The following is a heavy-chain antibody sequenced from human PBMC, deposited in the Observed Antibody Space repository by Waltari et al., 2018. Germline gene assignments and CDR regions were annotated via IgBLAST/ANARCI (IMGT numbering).Heavy chain of an antibody. D-gene: IGHD1-26*01. V-gene: IGHV1-69*12. CDR1: GGTFSSYA. Sequence: QVQLVQSGAEVKKPGSSVKVSCKASGGTFSSYAISWVRQAPGQGLEWMGGIILIVGTANYAQKFQVRVTITADESTSTAYMELSSLRSEDTAVYYCARDRATTPRGVYYFDYWGQGTLVTVSS. CDR2: IILIVGTA. J-gene: IGHJ4*02. CDR3: ARDRATTPRGVYYFDY.